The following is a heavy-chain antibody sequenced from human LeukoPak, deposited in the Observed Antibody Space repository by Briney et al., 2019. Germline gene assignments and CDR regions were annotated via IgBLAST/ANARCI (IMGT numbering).Heavy chain of an antibody. CDR3: AREVGETHRGYSYGYLEY. Sequence: PGGSLRLSCAASGFTFSSYSMNWVRQAPGKGLEWVSSISSSSSYIYYADSVKGRFTISRDNAKNSLYLQMNSLRAEDTAVYYCAREVGETHRGYSYGYLEYWGQGTLVTVSS. V-gene: IGHV3-21*01. CDR2: ISSSSSYI. J-gene: IGHJ4*02. CDR1: GFTFSSYS. D-gene: IGHD5-18*01.